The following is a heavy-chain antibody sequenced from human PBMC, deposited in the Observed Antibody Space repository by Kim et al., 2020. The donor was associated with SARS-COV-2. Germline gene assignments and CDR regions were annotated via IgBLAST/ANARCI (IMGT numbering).Heavy chain of an antibody. V-gene: IGHV3-48*04. CDR1: GFFFSRYT. J-gene: IGHJ4*02. D-gene: IGHD1-1*01. CDR2: IRTTEGTM. Sequence: GGSLSLSCAASGFFFSRYTMNWVRQAPGKGLEWLSNIRTTEGTMHYADSVRGRFTISRDDSKNSLYLEMNSLRAEDTAIYYWLRDYSYTFDSWGQGILVT. CDR3: LRDYSYTFDS.